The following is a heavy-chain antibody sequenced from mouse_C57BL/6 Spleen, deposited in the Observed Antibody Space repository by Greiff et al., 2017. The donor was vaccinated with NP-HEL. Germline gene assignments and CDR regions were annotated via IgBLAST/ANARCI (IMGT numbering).Heavy chain of an antibody. J-gene: IGHJ4*01. V-gene: IGHV1-15*01. Sequence: VKLMESGAELVRPGASVTLSCKASGYTFTDYEMHWVKQTPVHGLEWIGAIDPETGGTAYNQKFKGKAILTADKSSSTAYMELRSLTSEDSAVYYCTRCYYGSPCYAMDYWGQGTSVTVSS. CDR3: TRCYYGSPCYAMDY. D-gene: IGHD1-1*01. CDR1: GYTFTDYE. CDR2: IDPETGGT.